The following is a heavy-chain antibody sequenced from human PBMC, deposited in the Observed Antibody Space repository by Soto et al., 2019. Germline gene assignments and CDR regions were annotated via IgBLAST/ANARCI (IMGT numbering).Heavy chain of an antibody. J-gene: IGHJ4*02. CDR3: TPVNYYGDLYFDY. D-gene: IGHD4-17*01. V-gene: IGHV3-15*01. Sequence: EVQLVESGGGLVKPGGSLRLSCAASGFTFSNAWMSWVRQAQGKGLEWVGRIKSKTDGGTTDYAAPVKGRFNISRDDSKNTLYLQMNSLKTEATAVYYCTPVNYYGDLYFDYWGQGPLVTVSS. CDR2: IKSKTDGGTT. CDR1: GFTFSNAW.